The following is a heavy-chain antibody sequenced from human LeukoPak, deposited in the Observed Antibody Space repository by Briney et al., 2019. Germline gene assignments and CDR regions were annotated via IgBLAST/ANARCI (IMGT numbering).Heavy chain of an antibody. Sequence: GGSLRLSCEASGFTFSTYGMDWVRQAPGKGLEWVSSISASSKYIWYADSVKGRFTISRDNARNSLYLQINSLRAEDTAVYYCLGDYVIGYGMDVWGQGTTVTVSS. CDR2: ISASSKYI. V-gene: IGHV3-21*01. CDR1: GFTFSTYG. D-gene: IGHD4-17*01. CDR3: LGDYVIGYGMDV. J-gene: IGHJ6*02.